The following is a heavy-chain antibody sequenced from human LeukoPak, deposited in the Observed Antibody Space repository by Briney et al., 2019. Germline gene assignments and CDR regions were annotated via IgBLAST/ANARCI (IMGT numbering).Heavy chain of an antibody. D-gene: IGHD1-1*01. CDR3: TTDPSGTPYNWFDT. V-gene: IGHV3-15*01. CDR2: TKIKTDGGTT. CDR1: GFTFSNVW. J-gene: IGHJ5*02. Sequence: GGSLRLSCAASGFTFSNVWMSWVRQAPGKGLEWVCRTKIKTDGGTTDYAAPVKGRFTISRDDSKNTLYLQMNSLKTEDTAVYYCTTDPSGTPYNWFDTWGQGTLVTVSS.